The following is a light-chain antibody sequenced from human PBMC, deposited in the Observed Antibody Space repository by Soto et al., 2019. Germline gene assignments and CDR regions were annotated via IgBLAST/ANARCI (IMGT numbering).Light chain of an antibody. CDR1: QTVSSN. CDR3: QQYNIWPPLT. Sequence: EIVMTQSPATLTVSPGERATLSCKASQTVSSNLAWYQQKPGQAPRLLIYGASTRASGVPARFSGSGSGTEFTLTINGLQSEDFAVYYCQQYNIWPPLTFGGGTKVEV. CDR2: GAS. J-gene: IGKJ4*01. V-gene: IGKV3-15*01.